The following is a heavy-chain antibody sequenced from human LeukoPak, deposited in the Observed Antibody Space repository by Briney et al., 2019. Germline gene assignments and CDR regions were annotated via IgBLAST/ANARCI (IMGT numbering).Heavy chain of an antibody. J-gene: IGHJ4*02. Sequence: SETLSLTCTVSGGSISSYYWSWIRQPPGKGLEWIGYIYYSGSTNYNPSLKSRVTISVDTSKNQFSLKLSSVTAADTAVYYCARAVMVRGVLDYWGQGTLVTVSS. CDR3: ARAVMVRGVLDY. V-gene: IGHV4-59*08. CDR1: GGSISSYY. CDR2: IYYSGST. D-gene: IGHD3-10*01.